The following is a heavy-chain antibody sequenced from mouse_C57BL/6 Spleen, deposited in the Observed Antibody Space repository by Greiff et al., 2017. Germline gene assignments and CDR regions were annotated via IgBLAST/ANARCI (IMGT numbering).Heavy chain of an antibody. Sequence: VQLQQPGAELVRPGSSVKLSCKASGYTFTSYWMHWVKQRPIQGLEWIGNIDPSDSETHYNQKFKDKATLTVDISSSTAYMQLSSLTSEDSAVYYCARVEDYALYYFDYWGQGTTLTVSS. CDR1: GYTFTSYW. CDR3: ARVEDYALYYFDY. V-gene: IGHV1-52*01. J-gene: IGHJ2*01. D-gene: IGHD2-4*01. CDR2: IDPSDSET.